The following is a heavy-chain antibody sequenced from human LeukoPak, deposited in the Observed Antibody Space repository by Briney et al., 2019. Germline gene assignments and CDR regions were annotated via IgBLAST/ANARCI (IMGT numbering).Heavy chain of an antibody. Sequence: ASVKVSCKASGYTFTSYDINWVRQATGQGLERMGWMNPNSGNTGYAQKFQGRVTITRNTSISTAYMELSSLRSEDTAVYYCARRGCSSTSCYNNWFDPWGQGTLVTVSS. V-gene: IGHV1-8*03. D-gene: IGHD2-2*02. CDR2: MNPNSGNT. CDR3: ARRGCSSTSCYNNWFDP. CDR1: GYTFTSYD. J-gene: IGHJ5*02.